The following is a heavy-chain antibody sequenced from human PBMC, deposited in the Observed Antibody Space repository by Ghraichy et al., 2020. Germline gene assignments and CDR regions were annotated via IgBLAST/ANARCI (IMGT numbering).Heavy chain of an antibody. CDR1: GGSFSVYY. Sequence: SETLSLTCAVYGGSFSVYYWSWIRQPPGKGLEWIGEINQSGDTNINYDPSLKSRVTMSVDTSKNQFSLKLTSVTAADTAVYYCARVRRDGSKVYWYFVLWGQGTLLTVSS. J-gene: IGHJ4*02. CDR2: INQSGDTNI. CDR3: ARVRRDGSKVYWYFVL. D-gene: IGHD5-24*01. V-gene: IGHV4-34*01.